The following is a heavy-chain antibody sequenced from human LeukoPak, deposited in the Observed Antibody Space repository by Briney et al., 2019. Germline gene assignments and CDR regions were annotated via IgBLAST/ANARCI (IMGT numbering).Heavy chain of an antibody. CDR3: AGGHFHRKWFDP. CDR2: INHSGST. V-gene: IGHV4-34*01. Sequence: SETLSLTCAVYGGSFSGYYWTWIRQPPGKGLEWIGEINHSGSTNYNPSLKSRVTISVDTSKKQFSLKLSSVTAADTAVYYCAGGHFHRKWFDPWGQGTLVTVSS. CDR1: GGSFSGYY. J-gene: IGHJ5*02.